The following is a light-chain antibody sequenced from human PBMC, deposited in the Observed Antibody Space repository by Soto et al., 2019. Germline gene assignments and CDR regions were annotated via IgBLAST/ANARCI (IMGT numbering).Light chain of an antibody. Sequence: QSALTQPASVSGSPGQSITISCTGTSRDVGSYNLVSWYQQHPGKAPKLMIYEGTNRPSGVSNRFSGSKSGNTASLTISGLQAEDEAHYHCSSYAGRVVFGVGTKLTVL. CDR3: SSYAGRVV. V-gene: IGLV2-23*01. J-gene: IGLJ2*01. CDR2: EGT. CDR1: SRDVGSYNL.